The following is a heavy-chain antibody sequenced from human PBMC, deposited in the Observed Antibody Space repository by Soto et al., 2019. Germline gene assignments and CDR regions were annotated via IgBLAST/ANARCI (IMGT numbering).Heavy chain of an antibody. CDR3: GRDTDLTLVNTLDY. J-gene: IGHJ4*02. CDR2: INISNGNT. Sequence: ASVKVSWKASGYTFKSYQIYWVRQAPGQRLECMGWINISNGNTEYSQNFQGRVTMTRDTSASTAYMELSSLRCQDTAVYYCGRDTDLTLVNTLDYWGQGTPVTVSS. CDR1: GYTFKSYQ. D-gene: IGHD4-17*01. V-gene: IGHV1-3*04.